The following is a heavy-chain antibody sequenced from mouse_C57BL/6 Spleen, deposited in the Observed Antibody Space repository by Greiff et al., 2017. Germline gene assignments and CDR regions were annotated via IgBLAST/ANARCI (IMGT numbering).Heavy chain of an antibody. CDR2: IYPRDGST. CDR3: ARGSYGSSYVGAMDY. V-gene: IGHV1-85*01. D-gene: IGHD1-1*01. J-gene: IGHJ4*01. Sequence: QVQLQQSGPELVKPGASVKLSCKASGYTFTSYDINWVKQRPGQGLEWIGWIYPRDGSTKYNEKFKGKATLTVDTSSSTAYMELHSLTSEDSAVYFCARGSYGSSYVGAMDYWGQGTSVTVSS. CDR1: GYTFTSYD.